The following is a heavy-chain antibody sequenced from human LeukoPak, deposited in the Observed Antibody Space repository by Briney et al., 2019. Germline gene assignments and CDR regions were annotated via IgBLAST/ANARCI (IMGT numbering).Heavy chain of an antibody. CDR2: IYFGGST. CDR3: ASFGYSYGFGY. J-gene: IGHJ4*02. D-gene: IGHD5-18*01. CDR1: GGSISSYY. Sequence: PSETLSLTCTVSGGSISSYYWSWIRQSPGKGLEWIGYIYFGGSTNYNPSLKSRVTISVDTSKNQFSLKLSSVTAADTAVYYCASFGYSYGFGYWGQGTLVTVSS. V-gene: IGHV4-59*08.